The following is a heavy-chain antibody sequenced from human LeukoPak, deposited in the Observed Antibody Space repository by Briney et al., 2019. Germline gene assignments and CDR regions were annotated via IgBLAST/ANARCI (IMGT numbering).Heavy chain of an antibody. V-gene: IGHV1-69*04. CDR2: IIPILGIA. D-gene: IGHD5-12*01. J-gene: IGHJ6*02. Sequence: ASVKVSCKASGGTFSSYAISWVRQAPGQGLEWMGRIIPILGIANYAQKFQGRVTITADKSTSTAYMELSSLRSEDTAVYYCARIGASGYDYCYYGMDVWGQGTTVTVSS. CDR1: GGTFSSYA. CDR3: ARIGASGYDYCYYGMDV.